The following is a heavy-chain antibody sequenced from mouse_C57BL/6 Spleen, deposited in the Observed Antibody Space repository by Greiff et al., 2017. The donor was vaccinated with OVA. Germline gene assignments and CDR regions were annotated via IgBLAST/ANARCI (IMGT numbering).Heavy chain of an antibody. CDR2: IDPSDSYT. J-gene: IGHJ2*01. V-gene: IGHV1-69*01. Sequence: QVQLKQPGAELVMPGASVKLSCKASGYTFTSYWMHWVKQRPGQGLEWIGEIDPSDSYTNYNQKFKGKSTLTVDKSSSTAYMQLSSLTSEDSAVYYCARSRVATENYFDYWGQGTTLTVSS. D-gene: IGHD1-1*01. CDR3: ARSRVATENYFDY. CDR1: GYTFTSYW.